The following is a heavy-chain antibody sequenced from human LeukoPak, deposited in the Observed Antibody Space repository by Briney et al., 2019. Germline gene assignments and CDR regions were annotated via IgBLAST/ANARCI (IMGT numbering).Heavy chain of an antibody. D-gene: IGHD5-12*01. V-gene: IGHV4-34*01. CDR1: GGSFSGYY. CDR2: INHSGST. J-gene: IGHJ4*02. CDR3: ARVPLDIVATIGSYYFDY. Sequence: SETLSLTCAVYGGSFSGYYWSWIRQPPGKGLEWIGEINHSGSTNYNPSLKSPVTISVDTSKNQFSLKLSSVTAADTALYYCARVPLDIVATIGSYYFDYWGQGTLVTVSS.